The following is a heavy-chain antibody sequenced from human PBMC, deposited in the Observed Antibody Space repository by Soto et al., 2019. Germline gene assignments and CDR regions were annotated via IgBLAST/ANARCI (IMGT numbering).Heavy chain of an antibody. J-gene: IGHJ4*02. CDR2: INAGNGNT. CDR3: ARSRDYGEPFDY. V-gene: IGHV1-3*01. CDR1: GYTFTSYA. Sequence: ASVKVSCKASGYTFTSYAMHWVRQAPGQRLEWMGWINAGNGNTKYSQKFQGRVTITRDTSASTAYVELSSLRSEDTAVYYCARSRDYGEPFDYWGQGTLVTVSS. D-gene: IGHD4-17*01.